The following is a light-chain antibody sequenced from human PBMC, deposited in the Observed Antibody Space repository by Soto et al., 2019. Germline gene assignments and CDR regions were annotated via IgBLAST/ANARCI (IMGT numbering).Light chain of an antibody. V-gene: IGKV3-20*01. CDR2: GAS. Sequence: EIVLTQSPGTLSLSPGERATLSCRASQSVGSSYLAWYQQKPGQAPRLLIYGASSRATGIPDRFSGSGSGTDFTLTISRLEPEDFAVYYCQQYGSSPYTFGQETKLEIK. CDR3: QQYGSSPYT. CDR1: QSVGSSY. J-gene: IGKJ2*01.